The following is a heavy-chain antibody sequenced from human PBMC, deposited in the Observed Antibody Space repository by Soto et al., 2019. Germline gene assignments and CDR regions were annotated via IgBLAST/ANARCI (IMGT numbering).Heavy chain of an antibody. J-gene: IGHJ4*02. Sequence: QVQLVQSGAEVKKPGSSVKVSCKASGGTFSSYAISWVRQAPGQGLEWMGGSIPIFGTANYAQKSKGRVTITADESTSTDYMELSSLRSEDTAVYYCAREGTGFDYWGQGTLVTVSS. CDR1: GGTFSSYA. CDR2: SIPIFGTA. CDR3: AREGTGFDY. V-gene: IGHV1-69*12.